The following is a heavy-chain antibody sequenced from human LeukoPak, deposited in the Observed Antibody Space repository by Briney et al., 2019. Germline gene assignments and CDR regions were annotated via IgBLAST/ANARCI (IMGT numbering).Heavy chain of an antibody. CDR3: ARGLWFGELLSSDYYYGMDV. CDR2: IIPILGIA. CDR1: GGTFSSYA. J-gene: IGHJ6*02. D-gene: IGHD3-10*01. V-gene: IGHV1-69*04. Sequence: SVKVSCKASGGTFSSYAISWVRQAPGQGLEWMGRIIPILGIANYAQKFQGRVTITADKSTSTAYMELSSLRSGDTAVYYCARGLWFGELLSSDYYYGMDVWGQGTTVTVSS.